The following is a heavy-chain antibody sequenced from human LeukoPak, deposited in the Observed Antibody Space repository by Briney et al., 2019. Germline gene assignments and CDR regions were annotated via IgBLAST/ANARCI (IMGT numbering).Heavy chain of an antibody. CDR1: GYTFTSYD. J-gene: IGHJ3*02. CDR2: MNPNSGNT. D-gene: IGHD2-8*01. CDR3: ARGQVHCTNGVSYLATAFDI. Sequence: ASVKVSCKASGYTFTSYDINWVRQATGQGLEWMGWMNPNSGNTGYAQKFQGRVTITRNTSISTAYMELSSLRSEDTSVYYCARGQVHCTNGVSYLATAFDIWGQGTMVTVSS. V-gene: IGHV1-8*03.